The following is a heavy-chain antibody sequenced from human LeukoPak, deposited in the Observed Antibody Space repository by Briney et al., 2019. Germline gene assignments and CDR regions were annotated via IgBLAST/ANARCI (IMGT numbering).Heavy chain of an antibody. V-gene: IGHV4-59*01. CDR3: ASNGDHSSGYSFGYFQH. CDR1: GGSISSYY. J-gene: IGHJ1*01. D-gene: IGHD3-22*01. Sequence: SETLSLTCTVSGGSISSYYWSWIRQPPGKGLEWIGYIYYSGSTNYNPSLKSRVTISVDTSKNQLSLKLSSVTAADTAVYYCASNGDHSSGYSFGYFQHWGQGTLVTVSS. CDR2: IYYSGST.